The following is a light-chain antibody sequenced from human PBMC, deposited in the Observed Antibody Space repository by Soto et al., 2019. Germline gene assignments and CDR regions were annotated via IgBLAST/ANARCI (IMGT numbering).Light chain of an antibody. V-gene: IGKV3-15*01. Sequence: EIVMTQSPATLTVSPGERATLSCRASQRVSSNLAWYQQKPGQAPRLLIYGASTRTTGIPARFSGSGAGTEFTPTISSLQSEDFAVYYCHQYNKWPPITFGQGTRLEIK. J-gene: IGKJ5*01. CDR1: QRVSSN. CDR3: HQYNKWPPIT. CDR2: GAS.